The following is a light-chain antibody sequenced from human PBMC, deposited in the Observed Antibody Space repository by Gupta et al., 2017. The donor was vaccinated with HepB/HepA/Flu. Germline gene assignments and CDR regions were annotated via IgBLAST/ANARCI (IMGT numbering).Light chain of an antibody. CDR3: QQVDNFPLT. J-gene: IGKJ4*01. CDR1: QDIRSR. CDR2: SAS. Sequence: DIQMNQSPSPASASVGDRVTITCRARQDIRSRLAWYQQKPGKAPKLLIYSASTLQTGVPLRFSGSGSGSDFTLTISSLQPEDFATYFCQQVDNFPLTFGGGTTVESK. V-gene: IGKV1-12*01.